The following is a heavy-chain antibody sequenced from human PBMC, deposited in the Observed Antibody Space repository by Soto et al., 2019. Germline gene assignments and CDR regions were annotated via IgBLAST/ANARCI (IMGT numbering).Heavy chain of an antibody. CDR3: AREGSYSAYNFAHGIQLWSFDF. CDR2: IFSSGST. Sequence: SETLSLTCTVSGGSINTFYWSWVRQPAGKGLEWIGRIFSSGSTSFNPSLESRVAMSVDASKNHFSLNLSSVTAADMAVYYCAREGSYSAYNFAHGIQLWSFDFWGQGALVTVSS. CDR1: GGSINTFY. D-gene: IGHD5-12*01. J-gene: IGHJ4*02. V-gene: IGHV4-4*07.